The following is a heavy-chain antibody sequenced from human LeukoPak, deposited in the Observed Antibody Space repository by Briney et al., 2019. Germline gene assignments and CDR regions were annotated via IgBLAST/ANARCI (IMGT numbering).Heavy chain of an antibody. D-gene: IGHD1-26*01. V-gene: IGHV4-61*05. CDR3: ATGARGSYSY. J-gene: IGHJ4*02. Sequence: PSETLSLTCSVSGGSISSSSYYWGWIRQPPGKGLEWIGYIYYSGSTNYNPSLKSRVTISVDTSKNQFSLKLSFVTAADTAVYYCATGARGSYSYWGQGTLVTVSS. CDR1: GGSISSSSYY. CDR2: IYYSGST.